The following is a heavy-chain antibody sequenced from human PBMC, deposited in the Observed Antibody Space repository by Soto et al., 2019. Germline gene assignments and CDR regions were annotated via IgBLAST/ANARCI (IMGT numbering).Heavy chain of an antibody. CDR3: AKDVDRLGEFWGYCQS. D-gene: IGHD3-16*01. J-gene: IGHJ1*01. CDR2: IKWNGVNK. Sequence: ALRRSCTASGIIFEDFAMHWVRQAPGQGLEWVSGIKWNGVNKGYAESVLGRFTISRDNAKKSLYLDMNYLRPEDTALYFCAKDVDRLGEFWGYCQSRGQATLLTVRS. V-gene: IGHV3-9*01. CDR1: GIIFEDFA.